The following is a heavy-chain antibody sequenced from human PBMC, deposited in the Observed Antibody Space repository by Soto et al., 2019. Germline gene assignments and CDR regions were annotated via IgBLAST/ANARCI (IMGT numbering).Heavy chain of an antibody. V-gene: IGHV4-30-2*01. Sequence: QMHLQESGSGLVKPSQTLSITCAVSGGSLSSSAYSWSWIRQPPGKGLEWIGFIYQSGSTYYNPSHKSRVTMSLDRPKNQFSMKRSSVTAADTAVYYCARELLFYDSDGFSWDDAFDRWGQGTMVTVSS. CDR2: IYQSGST. CDR1: GGSLSSSAYS. J-gene: IGHJ3*01. CDR3: ARELLFYDSDGFSWDDAFDR. D-gene: IGHD3-22*01.